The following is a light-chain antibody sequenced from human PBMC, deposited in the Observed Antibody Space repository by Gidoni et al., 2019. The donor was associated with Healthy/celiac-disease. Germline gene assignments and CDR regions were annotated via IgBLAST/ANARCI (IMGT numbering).Light chain of an antibody. Sequence: ELLMTHSPATLSLSPWERPTLSCRASQSVSSNLAWYQQKPGQAPRLLIYGASTRATGIPARFSGSGSGTEFTLTISSLQSEDFAVYYCQQYNNWPWTFGQGTKVEIK. J-gene: IGKJ1*01. V-gene: IGKV3-15*01. CDR2: GAS. CDR3: QQYNNWPWT. CDR1: QSVSSN.